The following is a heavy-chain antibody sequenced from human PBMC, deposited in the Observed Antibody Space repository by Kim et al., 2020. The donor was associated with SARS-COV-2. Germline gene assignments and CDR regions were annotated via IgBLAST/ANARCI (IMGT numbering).Heavy chain of an antibody. J-gene: IGHJ6*02. V-gene: IGHV1-18*01. CDR1: GYTFTSYG. Sequence: ASVKVSCKASGYTFTSYGISWVRQAPGQGLEWMGWISAYNGNTNYAQKLQGRVTMTTDTSTSTAYMELRSLRSDDTAVYYCAREGRRDGYNSPGFYGMDVWGQGTTVTVSS. CDR3: AREGRRDGYNSPGFYGMDV. CDR2: ISAYNGNT. D-gene: IGHD5-12*01.